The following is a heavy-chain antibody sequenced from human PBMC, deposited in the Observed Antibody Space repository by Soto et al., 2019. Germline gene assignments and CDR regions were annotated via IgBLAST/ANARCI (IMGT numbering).Heavy chain of an antibody. J-gene: IGHJ5*02. CDR3: ARDPENWFDP. CDR1: GGTFSSYT. Sequence: QVQLVQSGAEVKKPGSSVKVSCKASGGTFSSYTISWVRQAPGQGLEWMGRIIPILGIANYAQKFQGRVTITEDKSTSTAYMELSSLRSEYTAVYYCARDPENWFDPWGQGTLVTVSS. V-gene: IGHV1-69*08. CDR2: IIPILGIA.